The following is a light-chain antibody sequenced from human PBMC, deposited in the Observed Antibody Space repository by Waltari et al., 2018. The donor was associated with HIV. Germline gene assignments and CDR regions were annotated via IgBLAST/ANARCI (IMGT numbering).Light chain of an antibody. CDR1: SGSVSTHYY. CDR3: VVYLSSGSWV. CDR2: STD. V-gene: IGLV8-61*01. Sequence: QTVVTQEPSFSVSPGGTVTLTCGLSSGSVSTHYYPRWYKQSPGQAPRTLIYSTDIRSSGAPARFSGSILGNKAALTITGAQAEDEADYYCVVYLSSGSWVFGGGTKVTVL. J-gene: IGLJ3*02.